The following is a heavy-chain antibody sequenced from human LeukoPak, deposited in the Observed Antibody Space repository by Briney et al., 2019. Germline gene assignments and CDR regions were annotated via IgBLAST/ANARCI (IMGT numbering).Heavy chain of an antibody. D-gene: IGHD4-17*01. J-gene: IGHJ6*02. CDR2: ISSCSSYI. CDR1: GFTFSSYS. V-gene: IGHV3-21*01. Sequence: GGSLRLSCAASGFTFSSYSINWVRQAPGNGLESVSLISSCSSYIYYADSIEGRSTISRYNANTSLPVQIKSLRAEYTAVYYCARVVRDYPRMRYGMDGWGQGTTVTVSS. CDR3: ARVVRDYPRMRYGMDG.